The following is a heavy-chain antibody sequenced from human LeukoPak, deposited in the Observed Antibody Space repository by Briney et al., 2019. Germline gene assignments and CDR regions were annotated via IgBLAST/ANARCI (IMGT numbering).Heavy chain of an antibody. J-gene: IGHJ4*02. Sequence: ASVKVSCKASGYTFTGYDIDWVRQATGQGLEWMGWMNPNSGNTGYAQKFQGRVTMTRNTSISTAYMELSSLRSEDTAVYYCATEVAAAGMSYFDYWGQGTLVTVSS. D-gene: IGHD6-13*01. CDR1: GYTFTGYD. V-gene: IGHV1-8*01. CDR2: MNPNSGNT. CDR3: ATEVAAAGMSYFDY.